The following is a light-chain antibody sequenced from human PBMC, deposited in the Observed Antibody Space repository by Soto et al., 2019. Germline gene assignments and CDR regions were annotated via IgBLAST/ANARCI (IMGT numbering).Light chain of an antibody. Sequence: EIVLTQSPATLSLSQGDRVTLSCTASQSVSSYLAWYQQKPGQAPRLLIYDAINRATGIPARFSGSGSGTDFTLTISSLEPEDFAVYYCQQRSHWPPVTFGQGTKLEIK. J-gene: IGKJ2*01. CDR3: QQRSHWPPVT. V-gene: IGKV3-11*01. CDR1: QSVSSY. CDR2: DAI.